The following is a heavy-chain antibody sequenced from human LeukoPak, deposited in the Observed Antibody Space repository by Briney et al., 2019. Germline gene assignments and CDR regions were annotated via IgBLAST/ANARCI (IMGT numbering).Heavy chain of an antibody. V-gene: IGHV1-2*02. CDR3: ASSLNVGYCSGGSCYPDTPRNGLGY. Sequence: ASVKVSCKASGYTFSDYYIHWVRQAPGQGLEWMGWINPNGGGTNYAQTFQGRVTMTRDTSISTAYMELSRLRSDDTAVYYCASSLNVGYCSGGSCYPDTPRNGLGYWGQGTLVTVSS. CDR1: GYTFSDYY. CDR2: INPNGGGT. D-gene: IGHD2-15*01. J-gene: IGHJ4*02.